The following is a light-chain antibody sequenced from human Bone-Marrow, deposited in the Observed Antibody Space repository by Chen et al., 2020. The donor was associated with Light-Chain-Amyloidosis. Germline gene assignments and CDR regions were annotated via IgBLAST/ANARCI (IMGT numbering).Light chain of an antibody. Sequence: QSALTQPASVSGSPGQSITISCTGTSSDVGGDNHVSWYQQHPDKAPKLMIYEVTNRPSWVPDRCSGSKSDNTASRTSSGLQTEDEADYFCSSYTITNTLGFGSGTRVTVL. CDR3: SSYTITNTLG. CDR2: EVT. V-gene: IGLV2-14*01. CDR1: SSDVGGDNH. J-gene: IGLJ1*01.